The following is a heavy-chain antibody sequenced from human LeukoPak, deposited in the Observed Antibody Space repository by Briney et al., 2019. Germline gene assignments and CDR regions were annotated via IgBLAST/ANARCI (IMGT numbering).Heavy chain of an antibody. J-gene: IGHJ4*02. CDR2: IRYDGFNK. D-gene: IGHD2-21*01. CDR1: GFTFSNYG. Sequence: GGSLRLSCAASGFTFSNYGMHWVRQAPGKGLEWVASIRYDGFNKYYADSLKGRFTISRDNSKNTLYLQMNSLRAEDTAVYYCVVVSYCAVDCYDYWGQGTLVTVSS. CDR3: VVVSYCAVDCYDY. V-gene: IGHV3-30*02.